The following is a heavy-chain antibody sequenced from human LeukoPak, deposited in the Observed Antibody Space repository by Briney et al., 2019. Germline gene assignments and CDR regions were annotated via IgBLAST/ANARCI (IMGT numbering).Heavy chain of an antibody. CDR3: ARDLYSSSPNDAFDI. V-gene: IGHV3-7*01. CDR1: GFTFSSYW. Sequence: GGSLRLSCAASGFTFSSYWMSWVRQAPGRGLEWVANIKQDGSEKYYVDSVKGRFTISRDNAKNSLYLQMNSLRAEDTAVYYCARDLYSSSPNDAFDIWGQGTMVTVSS. CDR2: IKQDGSEK. D-gene: IGHD6-6*01. J-gene: IGHJ3*02.